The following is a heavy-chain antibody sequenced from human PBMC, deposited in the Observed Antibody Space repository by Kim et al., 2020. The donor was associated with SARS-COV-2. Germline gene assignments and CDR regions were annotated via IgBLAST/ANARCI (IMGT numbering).Heavy chain of an antibody. V-gene: IGHV3-23*01. CDR1: RFTFSSSA. CDR2: IFGSGHGT. J-gene: IGHJ2*01. Sequence: GGSLRLSCSASRFTFSSSAMTWVRQAPGKGLEWVSSIFGSGHGTYYADSVKGRFIISRDNSKNTLYLQMTNLRADDTAVYYCAKNVHITSVTFLGYFDLWGR. D-gene: IGHD2-2*01. CDR3: AKNVHITSVTFLGYFDL.